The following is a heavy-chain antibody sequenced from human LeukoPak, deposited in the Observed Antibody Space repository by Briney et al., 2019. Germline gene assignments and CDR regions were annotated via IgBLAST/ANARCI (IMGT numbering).Heavy chain of an antibody. CDR1: GYTFTDYF. CDR3: ATYYSDTSARD. D-gene: IGHD3-22*01. CDR2: ISPTNGDT. Sequence: ASVKVSCKASGYTFTDYFMHWVRQAPGQGLEWMGWISPTNGDTRYAQNFQGRVTMTRDTSISTAYMELSGLTSDDTAVYFCATYYSDTSARDWGQGTLVTVSS. J-gene: IGHJ4*02. V-gene: IGHV1-2*02.